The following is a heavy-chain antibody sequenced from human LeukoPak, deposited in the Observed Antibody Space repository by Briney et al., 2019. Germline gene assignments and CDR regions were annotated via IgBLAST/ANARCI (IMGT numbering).Heavy chain of an antibody. Sequence: GGSLRLSCAASGFTFSSYWMSWVRQAPGKGLEWVSVIYSGGSTYYADSVKGRFTISRDNSKNTLYLQMNSLRAEDTAVYYCARVRYRSWFDSWGQGTLVTVSS. CDR3: ARVRYRSWFDS. D-gene: IGHD1-26*01. V-gene: IGHV3-53*01. J-gene: IGHJ5*01. CDR1: GFTFSSYW. CDR2: IYSGGST.